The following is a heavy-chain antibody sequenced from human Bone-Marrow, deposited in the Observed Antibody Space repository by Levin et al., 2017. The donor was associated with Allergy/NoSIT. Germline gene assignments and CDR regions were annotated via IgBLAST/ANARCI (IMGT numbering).Heavy chain of an antibody. J-gene: IGHJ5*02. Sequence: KSSETLSLTCAVSSGSISTSNSYWGWIRQTPGKTLEWIGNVFRTGTTYYNPSLKSRVTISVDASNNQFSLSLTSVTAADTAVYYCAREGGVAANWFDPWGQGTLVTVSS. D-gene: IGHD2-15*01. CDR3: AREGGVAANWFDP. CDR2: VFRTGTT. CDR1: SGSISTSNSY. V-gene: IGHV4-39*07.